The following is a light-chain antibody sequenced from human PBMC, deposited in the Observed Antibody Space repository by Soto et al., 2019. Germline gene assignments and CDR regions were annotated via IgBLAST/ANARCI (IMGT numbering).Light chain of an antibody. J-gene: IGKJ4*01. CDR1: QSVSTF. V-gene: IGKV3-15*01. CDR2: DAS. CDR3: QQYNNWPPLT. Sequence: EIMMTQSPATLSVSPGERATLSCRASQSVSTFLAWYQQKPGQAPRLLIYDASTRATGIPARFSGSGSGTEFTLTISSLQSEDFAVYYCQQYNNWPPLTFGGGTKVEIK.